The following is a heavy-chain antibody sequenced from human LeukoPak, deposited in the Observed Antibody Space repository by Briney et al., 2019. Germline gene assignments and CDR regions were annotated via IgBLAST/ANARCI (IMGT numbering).Heavy chain of an antibody. CDR1: GGSISSSSYY. V-gene: IGHV4-39*07. CDR2: TYYSGST. CDR3: ARDSDYDILTGYYKANWFDP. D-gene: IGHD3-9*01. Sequence: PSETLSLTCTVAGGSISSSSYYWGWIRQPPGKGLVCVGSTYYSGSTYSNPALRSRTTISVDTSESQCSLKLSSVTAADTAVYYGARDSDYDILTGYYKANWFDPWGQGTLVTVSS. J-gene: IGHJ5*02.